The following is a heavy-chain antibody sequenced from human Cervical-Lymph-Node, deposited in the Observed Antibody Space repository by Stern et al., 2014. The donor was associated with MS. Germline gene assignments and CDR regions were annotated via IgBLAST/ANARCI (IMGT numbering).Heavy chain of an antibody. CDR2: IKEDGSEK. D-gene: IGHD4-17*01. Sequence: EVQLVESGGGLVQPGGSLRLSCAGSGFIFRSYWMTWVRQAPGKGLEWVANIKEDGSEKYYVDSVKGRFTISRDNARNSVNLQMNSLRAEDTAVYYCARAPKSAYGPRDYWGQGTLVTVSS. J-gene: IGHJ4*02. CDR1: GFIFRSYW. CDR3: ARAPKSAYGPRDY. V-gene: IGHV3-7*01.